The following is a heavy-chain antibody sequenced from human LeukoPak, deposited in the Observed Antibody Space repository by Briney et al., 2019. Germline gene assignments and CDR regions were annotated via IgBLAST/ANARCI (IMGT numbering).Heavy chain of an antibody. J-gene: IGHJ3*02. CDR3: ARHPDIAAADPHGAFDI. D-gene: IGHD6-13*01. V-gene: IGHV3-21*01. CDR2: ISSSSSYI. CDR1: GFTFSSYS. Sequence: PGGSLRLSCAASGFTFSSYSMNWVRQAPGKGLEWVSSISSSSSYIYYADSVKGRFTISRDNAKNSLYLQMNSLRAEDTAVYYCARHPDIAAADPHGAFDIWGQGTMVTVSS.